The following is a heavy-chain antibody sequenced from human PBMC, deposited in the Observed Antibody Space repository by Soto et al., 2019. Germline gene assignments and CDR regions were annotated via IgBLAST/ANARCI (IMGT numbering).Heavy chain of an antibody. Sequence: QVQLQESGPGLVKPSQTLSLTCTVSGGSISSGDYYWSWIRQPPGKGLEWIGYIYYSGSTYYNPSLKSRVTISVDTSKNQFSLKLSSVTAADTAVYYCARGRKVVVAATPFAFDIWGQGTMVTVSS. D-gene: IGHD2-15*01. CDR3: ARGRKVVVAATPFAFDI. CDR2: IYYSGST. CDR1: GGSISSGDYY. J-gene: IGHJ3*02. V-gene: IGHV4-30-4*01.